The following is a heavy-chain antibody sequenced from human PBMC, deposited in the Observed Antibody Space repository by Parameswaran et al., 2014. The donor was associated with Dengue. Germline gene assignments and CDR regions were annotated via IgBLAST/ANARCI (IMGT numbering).Heavy chain of an antibody. D-gene: IGHD2-2*01. CDR2: IIPIFGTA. V-gene: IGHV1-69*01. Sequence: WVRQAPGQGLEWMGGIIPIFGTANYAQKFQGRVTITADESTSTAYMELSSLRSEDTAVYYCARGELGYCSSTSCHFDYWGQGTLVTVSS. J-gene: IGHJ4*02. CDR3: ARGELGYCSSTSCHFDY.